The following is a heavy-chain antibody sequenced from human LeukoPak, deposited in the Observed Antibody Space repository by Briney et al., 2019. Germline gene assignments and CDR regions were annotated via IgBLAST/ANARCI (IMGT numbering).Heavy chain of an antibody. D-gene: IGHD2-2*01. Sequence: SETLSLTCAVYGGSLSGYYWSWIRPPPGKGLEWIGEINHSGSTNYNPSLKSRVTISVDTSKNQFSLKLGSVTAADTAVYYCARGGTIVVVPSWFDPWGQGTLVTVSS. CDR2: INHSGST. CDR3: ARGGTIVVVPSWFDP. V-gene: IGHV4-34*01. CDR1: GGSLSGYY. J-gene: IGHJ5*02.